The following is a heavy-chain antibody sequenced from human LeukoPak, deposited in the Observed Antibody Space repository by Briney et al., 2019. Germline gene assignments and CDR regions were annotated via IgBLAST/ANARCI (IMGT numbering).Heavy chain of an antibody. CDR1: GGSISSSSYY. CDR3: ARQSYSEPYCSDY. CDR2: IYYSGST. Sequence: PSETLSLTCTVSGGSISSSSYYWGWIRQPPGKGREGFGSIYYSGSTYYTPSLQSPVTVSIATSQNPFTLNLSSVAAPATAAYCCARQSYSEPYCSDYWVQG. D-gene: IGHD1-26*01. V-gene: IGHV4-39*01. J-gene: IGHJ4*02.